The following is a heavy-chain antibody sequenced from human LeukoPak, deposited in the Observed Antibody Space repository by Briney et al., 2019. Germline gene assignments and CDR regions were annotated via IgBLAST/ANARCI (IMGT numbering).Heavy chain of an antibody. J-gene: IGHJ4*02. CDR1: GGYFSGYY. Sequence: SETLSLTCAVYGGYFSGYYWSWIRQPPGKGLEGIGQISRRGNTDYNPSLKSRVTISLDTSKNQFSLKLSTVTAADTALYYCARDGEYYFDYWGQGTLVTVSS. D-gene: IGHD3-10*01. V-gene: IGHV4-34*01. CDR3: ARDGEYYFDY. CDR2: ISRRGNT.